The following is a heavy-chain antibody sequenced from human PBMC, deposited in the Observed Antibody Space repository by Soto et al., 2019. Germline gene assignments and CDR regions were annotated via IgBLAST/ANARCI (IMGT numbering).Heavy chain of an antibody. CDR2: ISGSGGST. J-gene: IGHJ4*02. CDR1: GFTFSSYA. V-gene: IGHV3-23*01. CDR3: ARDSRGRNSYDSSGYWFDY. Sequence: LRLSCAASGFTFSSYAMSWVRQAPGKGLEWVSAISGSGGSTYYADSVKGRFTISRDNSKNTLYLQMNSLRAEDTAVYYCARDSRGRNSYDSSGYWFDYWGQGTRVTVSS. D-gene: IGHD3-22*01.